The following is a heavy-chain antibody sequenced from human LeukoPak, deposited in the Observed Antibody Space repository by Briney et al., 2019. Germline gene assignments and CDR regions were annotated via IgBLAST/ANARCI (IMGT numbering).Heavy chain of an antibody. CDR1: GSISHTNYY. Sequence: SETLSLTCSVSGSISHTNYYWSWIRQPAGKGLEWIGTIYHSGSTYYNPSLKSRVTISVDTSKNQFSLKLTSVTAADTAVYYCARERGDNWNVGPWGQGTLVTVSS. CDR2: IYHSGST. CDR3: ARERGDNWNVGP. J-gene: IGHJ5*02. V-gene: IGHV4-39*07. D-gene: IGHD1-20*01.